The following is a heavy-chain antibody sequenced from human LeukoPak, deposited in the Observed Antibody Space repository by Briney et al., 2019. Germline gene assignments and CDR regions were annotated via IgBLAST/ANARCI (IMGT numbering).Heavy chain of an antibody. V-gene: IGHV4-59*01. CDR3: ARVYYGRTYDYWYFDL. J-gene: IGHJ2*01. CDR2: IFYSGST. Sequence: SETLSLTCTVSGGSISTYYWSWIRQPPGKGLEWIGYIFYSGSTNYNPSLKSRVTISVDTSKNQFSLKLSSVTAADTAVYFCARVYYGRTYDYWYFDLWGRGTLVTVSS. D-gene: IGHD3-10*01. CDR1: GGSISTYY.